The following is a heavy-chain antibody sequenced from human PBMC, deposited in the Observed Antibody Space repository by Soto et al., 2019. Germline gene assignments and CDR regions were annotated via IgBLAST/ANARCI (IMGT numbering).Heavy chain of an antibody. V-gene: IGHV4-4*02. D-gene: IGHD5-18*01. CDR3: ARNGYTYGMDV. Sequence: SETLSLTCAVSGGSISSSNWWSWVRQPPGKGLEWIGEIYHSGSTNYNPSLKSRVIMAKDTSRSQFSLIVSSVTAADTAVYYCARNGYTYGMDVWGQGTTVTVS. J-gene: IGHJ6*02. CDR1: GGSISSSNW. CDR2: IYHSGST.